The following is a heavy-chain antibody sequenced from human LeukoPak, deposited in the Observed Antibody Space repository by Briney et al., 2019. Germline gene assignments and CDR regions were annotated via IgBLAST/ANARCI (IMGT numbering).Heavy chain of an antibody. Sequence: GGSLRLSCAASGFTFDDYGMSWVRQAPGKGLEWVSGINWNGGSTGYADSVKGRFTISRDNAKNSLYLLLNSLRAEDTALYHCAREVGGFGESSIETNYFDYWGQGTLVTVSS. D-gene: IGHD3-10*01. V-gene: IGHV3-20*01. J-gene: IGHJ4*02. CDR2: INWNGGST. CDR1: GFTFDDYG. CDR3: AREVGGFGESSIETNYFDY.